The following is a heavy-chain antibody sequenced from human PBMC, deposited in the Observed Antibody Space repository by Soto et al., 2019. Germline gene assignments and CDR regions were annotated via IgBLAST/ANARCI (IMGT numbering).Heavy chain of an antibody. J-gene: IGHJ5*02. CDR1: GGSISSGGYY. Sequence: TLSLTCTVSGGSISSGGYYWSWIRQHPGKGLEWIGYIYYSGSTYYNPSLKSRVTISVDTSKDQFSLKLSSVTAADTAVYYCARTRLYTVTPGNWFDPWGQGTLVTVS. CDR2: IYYSGST. V-gene: IGHV4-31*03. CDR3: ARTRLYTVTPGNWFDP. D-gene: IGHD4-4*01.